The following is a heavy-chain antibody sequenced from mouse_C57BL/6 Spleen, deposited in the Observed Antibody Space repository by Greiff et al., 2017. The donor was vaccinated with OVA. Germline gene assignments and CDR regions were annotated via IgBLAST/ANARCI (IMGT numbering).Heavy chain of an antibody. J-gene: IGHJ2*01. CDR1: GYAFSSSW. CDR3: AREGYGNYYFDY. D-gene: IGHD2-10*02. V-gene: IGHV1-82*01. CDR2: IYPGDGAT. Sequence: VQLQQSGPELVKPGASVKISCKASGYAFSSSWMNWVKQRPGKGLEWIGRIYPGDGATNYNGKFKGKATLTADKSSSTAYMQLSSLTSEDSAVYFCAREGYGNYYFDYWGQGTTLTVSS.